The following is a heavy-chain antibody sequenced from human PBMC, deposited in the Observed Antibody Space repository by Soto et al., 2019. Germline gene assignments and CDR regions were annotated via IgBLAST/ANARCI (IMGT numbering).Heavy chain of an antibody. D-gene: IGHD6-13*01. V-gene: IGHV3-7*01. CDR3: ARLGIAAAGTHYYYYYYMDV. CDR2: IKQDGSEK. CDR1: GFTFSSYW. J-gene: IGHJ6*03. Sequence: GGSLRLSCAASGFTFSSYWMIWVRQAPGKGLEWVANIKQDGSEKYYVDSVKGRFTISRDNAKNSLYLQMNSLRAEDTAVYYCARLGIAAAGTHYYYYYYMDVWGKGTTVTVSS.